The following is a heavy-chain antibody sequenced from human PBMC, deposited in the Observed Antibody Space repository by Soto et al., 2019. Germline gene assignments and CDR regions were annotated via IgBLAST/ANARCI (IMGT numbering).Heavy chain of an antibody. CDR3: TYYYDYYYGLDV. CDR2: IKTKANNYAT. J-gene: IGHJ6*02. CDR1: ALFFGGSD. Sequence: DVKMVQSGGGLVQPGGSLNVSCVMFALFFGGSDIHWVRQAPGKGLEWVGRIKTKANNYATSYGASVQGRFTLSRDDSRNTAYLQMKSLGTEDTAVYYCTYYYDYYYGLDVWGQGTTVTVSS. V-gene: IGHV3-73*02. D-gene: IGHD3-10*01.